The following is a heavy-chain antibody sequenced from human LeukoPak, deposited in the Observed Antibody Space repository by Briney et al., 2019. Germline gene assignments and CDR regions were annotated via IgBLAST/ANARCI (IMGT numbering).Heavy chain of an antibody. CDR2: INSGGSKT. CDR1: GFTFSRYW. D-gene: IGHD6-19*01. V-gene: IGHV3-74*01. CDR3: ERDPDSNGWSSKDY. Sequence: GGSLTLSCAASGFTFSRYWMHWVRQAPGKGLVWVSRINSGGSKTTYADSVRSLFTISRDNDKNTLYMQMTSLRAEETAVYYCERDPDSNGWSSKDYWGQGRLVTVSS. J-gene: IGHJ4*02.